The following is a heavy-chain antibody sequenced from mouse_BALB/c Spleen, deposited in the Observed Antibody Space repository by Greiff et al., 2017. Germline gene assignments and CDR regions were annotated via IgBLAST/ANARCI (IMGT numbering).Heavy chain of an antibody. CDR1: GFTFSDYY. V-gene: IGHV5-4*02. CDR2: ISDGGSYT. D-gene: IGHD2-1*01. Sequence: EVMLVESGGGLVKPGGSLKLSCAASGFTFSDYYMYWVRQTPEKRLEWVATISDGGSYTYYPDSVKGRFTISRVNAKNNLYLQMSSLKSEDTAMYYCARGYYGNYAWFAYWGQGTLVTVSA. CDR3: ARGYYGNYAWFAY. J-gene: IGHJ3*01.